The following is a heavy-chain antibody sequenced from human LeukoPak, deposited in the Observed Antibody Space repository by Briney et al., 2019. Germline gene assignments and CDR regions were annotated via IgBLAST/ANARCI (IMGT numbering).Heavy chain of an antibody. CDR1: GGSFSGYY. CDR3: ASSSGSYYINY. D-gene: IGHD3-10*01. V-gene: IGHV4-34*01. CDR2: INHSGST. Sequence: SETLSLTCAVYGGSFSGYYWSWIRQPPGKGLEWIGEINHSGSTNYNPSLKSRVTISVDTSKNQFSLKLSSVTAADTAVYYCASSSGSYYINYRGQGTLVTVSS. J-gene: IGHJ4*02.